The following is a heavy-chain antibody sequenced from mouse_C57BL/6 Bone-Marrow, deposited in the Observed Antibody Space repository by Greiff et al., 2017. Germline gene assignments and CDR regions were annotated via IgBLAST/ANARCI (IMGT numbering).Heavy chain of an antibody. CDR3: ARDAYDYDWFAY. V-gene: IGHV7-1*01. J-gene: IGHJ3*01. Sequence: EVQRVESGGGLVQSGRSLRLSCATSGFTFSDFYLEWVRHAPGKGLEWIAASRNKANDYTTEYSASVKGRFIVSSDTSQSILYLQMNALRAEDTAIYYCARDAYDYDWFAYWGQGTLVTVSA. CDR1: GFTFSDFY. D-gene: IGHD2-4*01. CDR2: SRNKANDYTT.